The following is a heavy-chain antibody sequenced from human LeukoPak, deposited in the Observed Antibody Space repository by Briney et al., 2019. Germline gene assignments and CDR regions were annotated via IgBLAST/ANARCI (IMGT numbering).Heavy chain of an antibody. J-gene: IGHJ4*02. CDR2: IYTSGST. Sequence: SETLSLTCTVSGGSISSYYWSWIRQPAGKGLEWIGRIYTSGSTNYNPPLKSRVTMSVDTSKNQFSLKLSSVTAADTAVYYCAADYGDYQFFDYWGQGTLVTVSS. D-gene: IGHD4-17*01. CDR1: GGSISSYY. CDR3: AADYGDYQFFDY. V-gene: IGHV4-4*07.